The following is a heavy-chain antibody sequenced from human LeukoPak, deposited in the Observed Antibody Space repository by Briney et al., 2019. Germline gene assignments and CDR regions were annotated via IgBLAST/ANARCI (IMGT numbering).Heavy chain of an antibody. CDR2: ISWNSGSI. CDR3: AKDMGGSYPLGLDY. Sequence: GGSLRLSCAASGFTFDDYAMHWVRQAPGKGLEWVSDISWNSGSIGYADSVKGRFTISRDNAKNSLYLQMNSLRAEDTALYYCAKDMGGSYPLGLDYWGQGTLVTVSS. CDR1: GFTFDDYA. J-gene: IGHJ4*02. V-gene: IGHV3-9*01. D-gene: IGHD1-26*01.